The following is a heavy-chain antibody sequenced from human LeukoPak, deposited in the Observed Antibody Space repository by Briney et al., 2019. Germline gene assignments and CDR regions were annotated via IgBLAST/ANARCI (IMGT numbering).Heavy chain of an antibody. Sequence: ASVKVSCKASGGIFSSYTFNWVRQAPGQGLEWMGRITPIPGITNYAETFQGRVTLTADTSTSTPYMELSSLRSEDTAVYYCARLLRAVDTGAYYFDYWGQGTLVTVSS. CDR1: GGIFSSYT. D-gene: IGHD2-8*02. J-gene: IGHJ4*02. CDR2: ITPIPGIT. CDR3: ARLLRAVDTGAYYFDY. V-gene: IGHV1-69*02.